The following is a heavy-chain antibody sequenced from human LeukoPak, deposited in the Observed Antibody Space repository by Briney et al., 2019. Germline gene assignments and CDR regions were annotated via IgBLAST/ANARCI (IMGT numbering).Heavy chain of an antibody. J-gene: IGHJ4*02. CDR2: IKSDGSNT. CDR1: GFTVSSNY. CDR3: ARDQYPHYYGSGSYYPVDY. D-gene: IGHD3-10*01. Sequence: GGSLRLSCAASGFTVSSNYMSWVRQAPGKGLVCVSRIKSDGSNTNYADSVKGRFTISRDNAKNSLYLQMNSLRAEDTAVYYCARDQYPHYYGSGSYYPVDYWGQGTLVTVSS. V-gene: IGHV3-74*01.